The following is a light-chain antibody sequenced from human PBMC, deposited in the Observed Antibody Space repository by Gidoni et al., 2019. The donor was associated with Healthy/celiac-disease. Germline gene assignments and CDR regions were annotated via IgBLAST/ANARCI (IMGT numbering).Light chain of an antibody. CDR3: QQSYSTTRA. CDR2: AAS. V-gene: IGKV1-39*01. Sequence: DIQMTQSPSSLSASVGARVTITCRASQSISSYLHWYQQKPGKAPKLLIYAASSLQSGVPSRFSGSGSGTDFTLTISSLQPEDFATYYCQQSYSTTRAFGQGTKLEIK. CDR1: QSISSY. J-gene: IGKJ2*01.